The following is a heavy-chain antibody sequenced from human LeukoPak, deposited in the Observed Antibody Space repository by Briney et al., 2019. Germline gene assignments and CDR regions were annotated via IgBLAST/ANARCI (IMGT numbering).Heavy chain of an antibody. V-gene: IGHV4-30-4*07. CDR1: GGSISSGGYS. Sequence: PSETLSLTCAVSGGSISSGGYSWSWIRQPPGKGLEWIGYIYYSGSTYYNPSLKSRVTISVDTSKNQFSLKLSSVTAADTAVYYCARDGITYCGGDCYPHAFDIWGQGTMVTVSS. CDR2: IYYSGST. D-gene: IGHD2-21*02. J-gene: IGHJ3*02. CDR3: ARDGITYCGGDCYPHAFDI.